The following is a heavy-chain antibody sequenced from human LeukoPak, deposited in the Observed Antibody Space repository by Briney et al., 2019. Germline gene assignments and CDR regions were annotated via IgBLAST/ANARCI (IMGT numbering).Heavy chain of an antibody. CDR3: ARPYCSGGSCYYYYYYMDV. V-gene: IGHV3-48*04. J-gene: IGHJ6*03. D-gene: IGHD2-15*01. Sequence: GGSLRLSCAASGFTFSSYGMHWVRQAPGKGLEWVSYISSSGSTIYYADSVKGRFTISRDNAKNSLYLQMNSLRAEDTAVYYCARPYCSGGSCYYYYYYMDVWGKGTTVTVSS. CDR2: ISSSGSTI. CDR1: GFTFSSYG.